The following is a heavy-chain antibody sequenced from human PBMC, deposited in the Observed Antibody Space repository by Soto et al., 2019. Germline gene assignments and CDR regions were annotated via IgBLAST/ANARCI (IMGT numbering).Heavy chain of an antibody. D-gene: IGHD3-16*02. CDR3: AKDISLGELSAPDH. J-gene: IGHJ4*02. CDR2: MSWNRGSI. Sequence: GGSLRLSCVASGFTFDDFAMHWVRQAPGKGLEWVSGMSWNRGSIVYADSVKGRFTISRDNAKNSLYLQMNSLRPEDTALYYCAKDISLGELSAPDHWGQGTLV. CDR1: GFTFDDFA. V-gene: IGHV3-9*01.